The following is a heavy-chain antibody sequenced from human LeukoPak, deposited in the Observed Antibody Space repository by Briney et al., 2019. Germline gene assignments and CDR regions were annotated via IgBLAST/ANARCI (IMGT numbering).Heavy chain of an antibody. V-gene: IGHV1-18*01. Sequence: ASVKVSCTASGGTFSSYGISWVRQAPGQGLEWMGWISAYNGNTNYAQKLQGRVTMTTDTSTSTAYMELRSLRSDDTAVYYCARNEDIVVVVAGPFDYWGQGTLVTVSS. CDR3: ARNEDIVVVVAGPFDY. CDR2: ISAYNGNT. CDR1: GGTFSSYG. D-gene: IGHD2-15*01. J-gene: IGHJ4*02.